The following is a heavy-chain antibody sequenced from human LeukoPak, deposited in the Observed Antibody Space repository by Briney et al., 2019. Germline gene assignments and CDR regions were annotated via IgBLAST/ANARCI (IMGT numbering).Heavy chain of an antibody. CDR1: GFTFSAYD. Sequence: TGGSLRLSCAASGFTFSAYDMNWVRQATGKGLEWVSAIGTTDDTYYPGSMKGRFTISRDDSKNTLYLQMKNLRAEDTAIYYCAKDGAWLRFDDWGQGILVTVSS. CDR3: AKDGAWLRFDD. CDR2: IGTTDDT. V-gene: IGHV3-13*01. J-gene: IGHJ4*02. D-gene: IGHD5-12*01.